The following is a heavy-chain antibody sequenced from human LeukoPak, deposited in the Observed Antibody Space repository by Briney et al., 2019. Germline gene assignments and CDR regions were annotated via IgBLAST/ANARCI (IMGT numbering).Heavy chain of an antibody. CDR3: ARDSPQASGWLGSNAFDI. CDR2: IYHSGST. CDR1: GGSISSSNW. J-gene: IGHJ3*02. V-gene: IGHV4-4*02. Sequence: SETLSLTCAVSGGSISSSNWWSWVRQPPGQGLEWIGEIYHSGSTNYNPSLKSRVTISVDKSKNQSSLKLSSVTAADTAVYYCARDSPQASGWLGSNAFDIWGQGTMVTVSS. D-gene: IGHD6-19*01.